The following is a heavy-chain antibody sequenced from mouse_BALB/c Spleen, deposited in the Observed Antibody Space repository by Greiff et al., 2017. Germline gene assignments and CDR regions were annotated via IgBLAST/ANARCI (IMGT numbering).Heavy chain of an antibody. V-gene: IGHV1-14*01. CDR3: AREGRAMDY. CDR2: INPYNDGT. J-gene: IGHJ4*01. Sequence: LVESGPELVKPGASVKMSCKASGYTFTSYVMHWVKQKPGQGLEWIGYINPYNDGTKYNEKFKGKATLTSDKSSSTAYMELSSLTSEDSAVYYCAREGRAMDYWGQGTSVTVSS. CDR1: GYTFTSYV.